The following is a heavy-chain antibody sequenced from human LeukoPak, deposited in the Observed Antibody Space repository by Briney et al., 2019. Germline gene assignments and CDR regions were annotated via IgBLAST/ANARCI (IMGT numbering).Heavy chain of an antibody. Sequence: PGGSLRLSCAASGFTFSTYPMHWVRQAPGKGLVWVSRINSDGSSTSYADSVKGRFTISRDNAKNTLYLQMNSLRAEDTAVYYCARASGGWYGYYFDYWGQGTLVTVSS. CDR1: GFTFSTYP. D-gene: IGHD6-19*01. V-gene: IGHV3-74*01. CDR2: INSDGSST. CDR3: ARASGGWYGYYFDY. J-gene: IGHJ4*02.